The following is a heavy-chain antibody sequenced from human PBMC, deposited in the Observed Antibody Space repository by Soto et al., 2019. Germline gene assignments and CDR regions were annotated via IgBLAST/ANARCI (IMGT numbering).Heavy chain of an antibody. V-gene: IGHV1-69*13. D-gene: IGHD2-2*01. J-gene: IGHJ4*02. CDR2: IIPIFGTA. Sequence: SVKVSCKASGGTFSSYAISWVHQPPGQGVEWRGGIIPIFGTANYAQKFQGRVTITADESTSTAYMVLSSLRSEDTAVYYCARAGAGYCSSTSCPSFDYWGQGTLVTVSS. CDR3: ARAGAGYCSSTSCPSFDY. CDR1: GGTFSSYA.